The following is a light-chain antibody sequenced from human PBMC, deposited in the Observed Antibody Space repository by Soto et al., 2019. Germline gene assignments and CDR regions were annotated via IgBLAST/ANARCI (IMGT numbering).Light chain of an antibody. CDR1: SSDVGGYNY. V-gene: IGLV2-8*01. Sequence: QSALTQPPSASGSPGQSVTISCTGTSSDVGGYNYVSWYQQHPGKAPKLILYEVSERPSGVPDRFSGSKSGNTAFLTVSGLQAEDDADYYCSSYAGINTVVFGGGTKLTV. CDR3: SSYAGINTVV. CDR2: EVS. J-gene: IGLJ2*01.